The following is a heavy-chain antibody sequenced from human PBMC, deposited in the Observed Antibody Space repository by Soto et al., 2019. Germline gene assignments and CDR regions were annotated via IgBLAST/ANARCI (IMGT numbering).Heavy chain of an antibody. Sequence: QMQLQESGPGLVKPSETLSLTCAVSSASIISEQRWSWVRQPPGKGLEWIGEIHHSGSTNNNPSLRSRDTRSGDKSNNQFSLNLSSVTAADTAVYYCARSFGWYAIDQWGQGTLVIVSS. CDR2: IHHSGST. D-gene: IGHD6-19*01. CDR3: ARSFGWYAIDQ. CDR1: SASIISEQR. V-gene: IGHV4-4*02. J-gene: IGHJ4*02.